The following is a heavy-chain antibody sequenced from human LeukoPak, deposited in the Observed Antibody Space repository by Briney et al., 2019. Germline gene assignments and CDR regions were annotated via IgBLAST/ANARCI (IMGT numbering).Heavy chain of an antibody. CDR3: ARADSQYSSSDY. CDR2: ISSSSSYI. V-gene: IGHV3-21*01. Sequence: GGSLRLSCAASGFTFSSYSINWVRLAPGQGLEWVSSISSSSSYIYYADSVKGRFTISRDNAKNSLYLQMNSLRAEDTAVYYCARADSQYSSSDYWGQGTLVTVSS. D-gene: IGHD6-6*01. CDR1: GFTFSSYS. J-gene: IGHJ4*02.